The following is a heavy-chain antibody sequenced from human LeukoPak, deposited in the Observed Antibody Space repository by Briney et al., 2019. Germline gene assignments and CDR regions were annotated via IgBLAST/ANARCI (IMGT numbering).Heavy chain of an antibody. J-gene: IGHJ1*01. Sequence: PGGSLRLSCAASGFTFSSYSMNWVRQAPGKGLEWVSYISSSSSTIYYADSVKGRFTISRDNAEDALCLQMNSLRDEDTAVYYCASRNNYYDSSGYPLQHWGQGTLVTVSS. CDR3: ASRNNYYDSSGYPLQH. D-gene: IGHD3-22*01. V-gene: IGHV3-48*02. CDR2: ISSSSSTI. CDR1: GFTFSSYS.